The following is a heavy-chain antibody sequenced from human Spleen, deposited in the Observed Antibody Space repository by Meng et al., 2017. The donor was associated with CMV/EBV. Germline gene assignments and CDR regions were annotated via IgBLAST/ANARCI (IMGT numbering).Heavy chain of an antibody. Sequence: GESLKISCAASGFTFSSYAMSWVRQAPGKGLEWVSAISGSGGSTYYADSVKGRFTISRDNSKNTLYLQMNSLRAEDTAVYYCAKGGVVVPAAIRDYYYYGMDVWGQGTTVTVSS. CDR2: ISGSGGST. D-gene: IGHD2-2*02. CDR1: GFTFSSYA. CDR3: AKGGVVVPAAIRDYYYYGMDV. J-gene: IGHJ6*02. V-gene: IGHV3-23*01.